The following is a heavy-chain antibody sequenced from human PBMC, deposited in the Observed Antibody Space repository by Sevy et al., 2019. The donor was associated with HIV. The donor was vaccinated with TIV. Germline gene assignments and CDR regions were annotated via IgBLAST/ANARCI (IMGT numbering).Heavy chain of an antibody. V-gene: IGHV1-3*01. CDR1: GYTFTSYA. Sequence: ASVKVSCKASGYTFTSYAMHWVRQAPGQRLEWRGWINAGNGNTKYSQKFQGRVTITRDTSASTAYMELSSLRSEDTAVYYCARGGGLGELSLPNDYWGQGTLVTVSS. J-gene: IGHJ4*02. CDR3: ARGGGLGELSLPNDY. D-gene: IGHD3-16*02. CDR2: INAGNGNT.